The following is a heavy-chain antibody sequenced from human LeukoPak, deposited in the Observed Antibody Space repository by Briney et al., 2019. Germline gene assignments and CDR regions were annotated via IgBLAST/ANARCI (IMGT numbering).Heavy chain of an antibody. CDR2: IIAIFRTA. D-gene: IGHD3-22*01. J-gene: IGHJ4*02. V-gene: IGHV1-69*13. Sequence: WASVKVSCKASGGTFSSYAINWVRQAPGQGLEWMGGIIAIFRTANYAQKFQGRVTLTADEFMSTVYMELSSLRSEDTAVYYCARHSGYHSTTHLDYWGQGTLVTVSS. CDR3: ARHSGYHSTTHLDY. CDR1: GGTFSSYA.